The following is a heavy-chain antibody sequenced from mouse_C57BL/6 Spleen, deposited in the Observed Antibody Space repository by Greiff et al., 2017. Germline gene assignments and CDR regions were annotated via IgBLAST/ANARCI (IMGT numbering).Heavy chain of an antibody. J-gene: IGHJ4*01. CDR1: GYSITSGYI. V-gene: IGHV3-6*01. CDR2: KSYDGSN. D-gene: IGHD1-1*01. Sequence: DVQLQESGPGLVKPSQSLSLTCSVTGYSITSGYIWNWIRQSPGNIQELMGFKSYDGSNNYNPSLKNRITITRNTSKNQFFLKLSSVTTEDTATYYCAREITTLVAKAMDYWGQGTTVTVSS. CDR3: AREITTLVAKAMDY.